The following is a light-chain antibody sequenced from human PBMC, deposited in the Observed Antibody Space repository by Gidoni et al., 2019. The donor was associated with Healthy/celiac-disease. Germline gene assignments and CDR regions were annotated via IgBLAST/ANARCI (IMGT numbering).Light chain of an antibody. Sequence: EIVMTQSPATLSVSPGERATLSCSASHIVSINLAWYQQKPGQAPRLLIYGASTRATGIPARFSGSASVTEFTLTLISLQSEHFAVYYCQQYNNWPPYTFGQRTKLEIQ. J-gene: IGKJ2*01. CDR1: HIVSIN. V-gene: IGKV3-15*01. CDR3: QQYNNWPPYT. CDR2: GAS.